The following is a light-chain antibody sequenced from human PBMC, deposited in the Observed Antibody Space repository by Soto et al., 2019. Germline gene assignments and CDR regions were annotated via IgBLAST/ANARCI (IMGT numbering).Light chain of an antibody. J-gene: IGKJ4*01. V-gene: IGKV1-39*01. CDR2: GAS. CDR3: QHIYTTPP. CDR1: QSIGNY. Sequence: DIQMTQSPSSLSAYVGNRVTITCRTGQSIGNYLNWFQQKAEKAPKLLIYGASSLQSGVPSRFSGSGSGTDFTLTLSSLQPEDFATYYCQHIYTTPPFGGGTQVEI.